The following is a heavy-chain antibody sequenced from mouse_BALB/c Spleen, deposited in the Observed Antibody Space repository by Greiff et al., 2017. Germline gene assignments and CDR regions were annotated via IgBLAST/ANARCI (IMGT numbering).Heavy chain of an antibody. D-gene: IGHD4-1*01. CDR1: GFNIKDYY. CDR3: ASPWETDAMDY. Sequence: EVQLQESGAELVRPGALVKLSCKASGFNIKDYYMHWVKQRPEQGLEWIGWIDPENGNTIYDPKFQGKASITADTSSNTAYLQLSSLTSEDTAVYYCASPWETDAMDYWGQGTSVTVSS. J-gene: IGHJ4*01. CDR2: IDPENGNT. V-gene: IGHV14-1*02.